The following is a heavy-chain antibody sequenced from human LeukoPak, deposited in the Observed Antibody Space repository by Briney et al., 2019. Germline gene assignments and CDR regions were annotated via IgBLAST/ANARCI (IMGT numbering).Heavy chain of an antibody. CDR1: GFTFSNAW. J-gene: IGHJ4*02. D-gene: IGHD1-26*01. CDR2: ISYDGSNK. CDR3: ARDWGEWELPSS. Sequence: PGGSLRLSCAASGFTFSNAWMNWVRQAPGKGLEWVAVISYDGSNKYYADSVKGRFTISRDNSKNTLYLQMNSLRAEDTAVYYCARDWGEWELPSSWGQGTLVTVSS. V-gene: IGHV3-30-3*01.